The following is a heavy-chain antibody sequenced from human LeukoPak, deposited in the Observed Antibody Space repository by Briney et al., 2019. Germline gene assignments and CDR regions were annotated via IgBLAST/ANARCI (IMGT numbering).Heavy chain of an antibody. CDR2: SNPSSGGT. Sequence: GASVKVSCKASRYTFTGYYMYWVRQAPGLGLEWMGWSNPSSGGTNYAQKFQGRVTMTRDTSISTAYMELSRPRSDDTAVYYCARDRGYYYDSSGYKSPYYYYYMDVWGKGTTVTVSS. V-gene: IGHV1-2*02. D-gene: IGHD3-22*01. CDR1: RYTFTGYY. J-gene: IGHJ6*03. CDR3: ARDRGYYYDSSGYKSPYYYYYMDV.